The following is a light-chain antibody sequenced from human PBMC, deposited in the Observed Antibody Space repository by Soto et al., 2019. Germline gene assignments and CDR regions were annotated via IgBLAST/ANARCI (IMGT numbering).Light chain of an antibody. Sequence: EIVLTQSPGTLSLSPGERATLSCRASQSVSSSLLAWYQQKSGQAPRLLIYGASSRATGIPDRFSGSGSGTDFTLTISRLEPEDFAVYYCQQYGGSPRYTFGQGTKLEIK. CDR3: QQYGGSPRYT. CDR1: QSVSSSL. J-gene: IGKJ2*01. V-gene: IGKV3-20*01. CDR2: GAS.